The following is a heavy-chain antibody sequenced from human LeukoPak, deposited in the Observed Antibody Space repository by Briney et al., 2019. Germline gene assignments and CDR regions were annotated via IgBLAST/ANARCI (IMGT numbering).Heavy chain of an antibody. CDR2: ISSSGNTI. Sequence: GGSLRLSCAASEFTFTSYELNWVRQAPGKGLEWVSYISSSGNTISYADAVKGRFTISRDNAKNSLYLQVISLRAEDTAVYYCARGPSIAARYDAFDIWGQGTMVTVSS. CDR1: EFTFTSYE. D-gene: IGHD6-6*01. CDR3: ARGPSIAARYDAFDI. V-gene: IGHV3-48*03. J-gene: IGHJ3*02.